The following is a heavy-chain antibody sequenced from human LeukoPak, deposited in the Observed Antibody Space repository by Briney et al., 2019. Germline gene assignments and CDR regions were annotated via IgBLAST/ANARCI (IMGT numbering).Heavy chain of an antibody. CDR2: ISYDESNK. J-gene: IGHJ4*02. V-gene: IGHV3-30*18. CDR1: GFTFSSYA. CDR3: AKGVSAVRGVINDFDY. Sequence: GRSLRLSCAASGFTFSSYAMHWVRRAPGKGLEWVAVISYDESNKYYADSVKGRFTISRDNSKNTLYLQMNSLRAEDTAVYYCAKGVSAVRGVINDFDYWGQGTLVTVSS. D-gene: IGHD3-10*01.